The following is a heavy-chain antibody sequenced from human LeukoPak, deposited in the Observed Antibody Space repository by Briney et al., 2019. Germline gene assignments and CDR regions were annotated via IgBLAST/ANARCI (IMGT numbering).Heavy chain of an antibody. Sequence: GGSLRLSCAASGFTFSSYVMSWVRQAPGKGLEWVSHISGSGGSTYYADSVKGRFTISRDNSKNTLYLQMNSLRAEDTAVYYCAKAGNCDILTGYEFFDYWGQGTLVTVSS. CDR3: AKAGNCDILTGYEFFDY. D-gene: IGHD3-9*01. CDR2: ISGSGGST. V-gene: IGHV3-23*01. CDR1: GFTFSSYV. J-gene: IGHJ4*02.